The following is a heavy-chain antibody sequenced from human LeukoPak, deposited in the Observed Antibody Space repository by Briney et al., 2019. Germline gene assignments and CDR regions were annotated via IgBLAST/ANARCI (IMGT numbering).Heavy chain of an antibody. CDR3: ASDVTVYRGNPLYYFAY. Sequence: PGRSLRLSCAASGFTVSSHFMSWVRQAPGKGLEWVSVIYSGGATYYADSVKGRFTISRDISKNTLYLQMSSLRAEDTAVYFCASDVTVYRGNPLYYFAYCGQGTLVTVSS. D-gene: IGHD4-23*01. J-gene: IGHJ4*02. V-gene: IGHV3-66*01. CDR1: GFTVSSHF. CDR2: IYSGGAT.